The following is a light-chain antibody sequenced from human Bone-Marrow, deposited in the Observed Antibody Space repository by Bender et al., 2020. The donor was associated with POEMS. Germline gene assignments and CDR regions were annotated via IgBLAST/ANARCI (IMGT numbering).Light chain of an antibody. CDR1: NIGSET. Sequence: YVLTQPPSVSVAPGQTATLTCDGDNIGSETVHWYQQRPGQAPVLVVYEDNKRPFEIPERFSGSGAGTMAILTINGAQVEDEGDYYCYSTDRSGKAVFGSGTKVTV. CDR2: EDN. CDR3: YSTDRSGKAV. V-gene: IGLV3-10*01. J-gene: IGLJ1*01.